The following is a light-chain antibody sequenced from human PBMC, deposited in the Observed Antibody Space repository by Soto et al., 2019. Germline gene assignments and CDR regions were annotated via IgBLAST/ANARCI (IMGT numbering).Light chain of an antibody. J-gene: IGKJ1*01. CDR2: DAS. Sequence: SQPIQSPSTLSASVGDRFTITCLALQSIGSWLAWYQQKPGKAPRLLIYDASSLETGVPSRFRGSGSGTEFTLTISSLEPDDFAPYYCQQYDPSTWTFGHGTKVDIK. CDR3: QQYDPSTWT. CDR1: QSIGSW. V-gene: IGKV1-5*01.